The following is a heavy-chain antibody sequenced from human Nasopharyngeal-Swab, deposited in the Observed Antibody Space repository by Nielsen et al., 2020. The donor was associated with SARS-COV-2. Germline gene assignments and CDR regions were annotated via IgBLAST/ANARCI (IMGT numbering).Heavy chain of an antibody. D-gene: IGHD3-22*01. CDR2: ISGSGGST. J-gene: IGHJ3*02. V-gene: IGHV3-23*01. Sequence: VRQMPGKGLEWVSAISGSGGSTYYADSVKGRFTTSRDNSKNTLYLQMNSLRAEDTAVYYCAKDSIRYYYDASGAFDIWGQGTMVTVSS. CDR3: AKDSIRYYYDASGAFDI.